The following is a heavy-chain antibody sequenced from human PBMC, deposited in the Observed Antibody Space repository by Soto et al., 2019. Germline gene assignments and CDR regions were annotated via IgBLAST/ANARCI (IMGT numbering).Heavy chain of an antibody. V-gene: IGHV2-5*02. Sequence: SGPTLVNPTQTLTLTFTFSGFSLSTNGLGVGWIRQPPGKALEWLALIYWDDEKRYNPSLRPRLTITKDTSKNQVVLTMTTMEPLDTATYFCAHSPGSYGPASDYCGKGTPGAVPS. D-gene: IGHD3-10*01. CDR2: IYWDDEK. CDR3: AHSPGSYGPASDY. CDR1: GFSLSTNGLG. J-gene: IGHJ4*02.